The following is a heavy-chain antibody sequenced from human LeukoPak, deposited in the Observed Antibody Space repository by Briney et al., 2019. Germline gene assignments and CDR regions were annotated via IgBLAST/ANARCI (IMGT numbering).Heavy chain of an antibody. J-gene: IGHJ4*02. CDR3: ARAPDYDILTGYFSRSRWYFDY. Sequence: ASVKVSCKASGYTFTSYGISWVRQAPGQGLEWMGWISAYNGNTNYAQKLQGSVTMTTDTSTSTAYMELRSLRSDDTAVYYCARAPDYDILTGYFSRSRWYFDYWGQGTLVTVSS. V-gene: IGHV1-18*01. CDR2: ISAYNGNT. CDR1: GYTFTSYG. D-gene: IGHD3-9*01.